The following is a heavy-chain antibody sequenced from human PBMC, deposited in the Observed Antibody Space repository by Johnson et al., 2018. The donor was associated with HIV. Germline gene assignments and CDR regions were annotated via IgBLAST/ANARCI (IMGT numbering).Heavy chain of an antibody. D-gene: IGHD3-10*01. V-gene: IGHV3-15*01. CDR3: TTDCITMVQGDAFDI. CDR1: GFTFSSSG. Sequence: EVQLVESGGGVFQPGRSLRLSCAASGFTFSSSGMHWVRQAPGKGLEWVGRIKSKTDGGATDYAAPGKGRFTISRDDSKNTLYLQLNSLKTEDTAVYYCTTDCITMVQGDAFDIWGQGTMVTVSS. J-gene: IGHJ3*02. CDR2: IKSKTDGGAT.